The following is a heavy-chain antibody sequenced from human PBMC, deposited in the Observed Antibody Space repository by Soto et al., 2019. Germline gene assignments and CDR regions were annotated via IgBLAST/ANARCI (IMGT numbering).Heavy chain of an antibody. V-gene: IGHV4-61*01. CDR1: GASVSSGTHF. D-gene: IGHD3-3*01. J-gene: IGHJ4*02. CDR2: VYRTGLT. Sequence: ASETLSLTCRVSGASVSSGTHFWTWVRQPPGKGLEWIGYVYRTGLTNSNPALTSRVTVSAGRSKNQFSLTLRSVTAADTAVYYCVREDMSGTYYFDYWGPGIQVTVSS. CDR3: VREDMSGTYYFDY.